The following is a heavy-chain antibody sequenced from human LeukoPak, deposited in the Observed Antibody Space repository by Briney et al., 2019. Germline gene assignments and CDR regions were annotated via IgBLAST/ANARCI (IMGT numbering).Heavy chain of an antibody. Sequence: ASVKVSCKASGGTFSSYAISWVRQAPGQGLEWMGRIIPIFGTANYAQKFQGRVTITTDESTSTAYMELSSPRSEDTAVYYCAGNYDYVWGRLDWGQGTLVTVSS. J-gene: IGHJ4*02. CDR1: GGTFSSYA. V-gene: IGHV1-69*05. CDR2: IIPIFGTA. D-gene: IGHD3-16*01. CDR3: AGNYDYVWGRLD.